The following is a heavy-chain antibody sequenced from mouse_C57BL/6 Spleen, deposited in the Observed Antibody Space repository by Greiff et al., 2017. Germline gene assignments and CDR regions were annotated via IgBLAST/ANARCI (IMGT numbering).Heavy chain of an antibody. D-gene: IGHD2-1*01. CDR1: GFNIKDDY. Sequence: VQLKESGAELVRPGASVKLSCTASGFNIKDDYMHWVKQRPEQGLEWIGWIDPENGDTEYASKFQGKATITADTSSNTAYLQLSSLTSEDTAVYYCTTGIYYGNYADYWGQGTTLTVSS. J-gene: IGHJ2*01. V-gene: IGHV14-4*01. CDR2: IDPENGDT. CDR3: TTGIYYGNYADY.